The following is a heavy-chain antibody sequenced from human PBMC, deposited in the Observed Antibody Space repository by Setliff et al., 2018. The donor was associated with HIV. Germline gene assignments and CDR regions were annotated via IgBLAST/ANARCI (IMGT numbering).Heavy chain of an antibody. D-gene: IGHD6-13*01. CDR1: GYSIRSGYY. Sequence: PSETLSLTCAVSGYSIRSGYYWGWIRQPPGKGLEWIGSIYHSGSTYYNPSLKSRVSISVDTSKNQFSLKLSSVTAADTAVYYCARHESGRSSSWSNFDYWGQGTPVTVSS. CDR3: ARHESGRSSSWSNFDY. CDR2: IYHSGST. J-gene: IGHJ4*02. V-gene: IGHV4-38-2*01.